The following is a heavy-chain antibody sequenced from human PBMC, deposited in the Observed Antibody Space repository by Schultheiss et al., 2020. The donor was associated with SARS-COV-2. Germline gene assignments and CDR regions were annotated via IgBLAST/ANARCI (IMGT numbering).Heavy chain of an antibody. J-gene: IGHJ4*02. CDR1: GGSISSYY. D-gene: IGHD5-18*01. CDR3: ARVDTAMANHYYFDY. CDR2: IYHSGST. V-gene: IGHV4-59*12. Sequence: SETLSLTCTVSGGSISSYYWSWIRQPPGKGLEWIGYIYHSGSTYYNPSLKSRVTISVDRSKNQFSLKLSSVTAADTAVYYCARVDTAMANHYYFDYWGQGTLVTVSS.